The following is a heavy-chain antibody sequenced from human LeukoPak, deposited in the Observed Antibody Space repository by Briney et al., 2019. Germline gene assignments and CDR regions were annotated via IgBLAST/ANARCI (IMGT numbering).Heavy chain of an antibody. V-gene: IGHV4-59*08. CDR3: ARGYYYGSGSYPWFDP. Sequence: PSETLSLTCAVSGGSISSYYWSWIRQPPGKGLEWIGYIYYSGSTNYNPSLKSRFTISVDTSKNQFSLKLSSVTAADTAVYYCARGYYYGSGSYPWFDPWGQGTLVTVSS. D-gene: IGHD3-10*01. CDR2: IYYSGST. CDR1: GGSISSYY. J-gene: IGHJ5*02.